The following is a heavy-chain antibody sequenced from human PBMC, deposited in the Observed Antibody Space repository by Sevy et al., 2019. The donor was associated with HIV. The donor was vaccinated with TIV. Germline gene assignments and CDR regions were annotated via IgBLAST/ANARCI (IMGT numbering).Heavy chain of an antibody. CDR2: IWYDGSNK. J-gene: IGHJ4*02. V-gene: IGHV3-33*01. D-gene: IGHD3-22*01. CDR1: GFTFSSYG. CDR3: ARDQYYDSSGSRFDY. Sequence: GGSLRLSCAASGFTFSSYGMHWVRQAPGKGLEWVAVIWYDGSNKYYADSVKGRFTISRDNSKNTLYLQMNSLRAEDTAGYYCARDQYYDSSGSRFDYWGQGTLVTVSS.